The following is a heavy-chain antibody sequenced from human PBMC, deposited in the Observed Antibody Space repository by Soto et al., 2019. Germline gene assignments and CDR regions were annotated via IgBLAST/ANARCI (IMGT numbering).Heavy chain of an antibody. D-gene: IGHD1-1*01. CDR2: IWYDGSNK. J-gene: IGHJ4*02. Sequence: VQLVESGGGVVQPGRSLRLSCAASGFTFSSYGMHWVRQAPGKGLEWVAVIWYDGSNKYYADSVKGRFTISRDNSKNTLYLQMNSLRAEDTAVYYCARDSGTGTLDYWGQGTLVTVSS. CDR1: GFTFSSYG. CDR3: ARDSGTGTLDY. V-gene: IGHV3-33*01.